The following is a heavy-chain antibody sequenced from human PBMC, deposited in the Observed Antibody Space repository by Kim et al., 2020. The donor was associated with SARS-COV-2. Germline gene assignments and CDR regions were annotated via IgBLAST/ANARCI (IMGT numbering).Heavy chain of an antibody. CDR3: ARGQDRATKGY. CDR1: GASFSGNY. D-gene: IGHD5-18*01. CDR2: IHPSGSA. Sequence: SETLSLTCAVYGASFSGNYWSWIRQSPGKGLEWIGEIHPSGSANYNPSLKSRVTISVDASKNQLYLKLSSVTAADTADYYCARGQDRATKGYWGQGTLVT. J-gene: IGHJ1*01. V-gene: IGHV4-34*01.